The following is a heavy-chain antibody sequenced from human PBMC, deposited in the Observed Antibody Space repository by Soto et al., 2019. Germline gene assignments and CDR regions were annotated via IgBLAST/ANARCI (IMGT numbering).Heavy chain of an antibody. CDR1: GGSISSYY. D-gene: IGHD3-10*01. Sequence: QVQLQESGPGLVKPSETLSLTCTVSGGSISSYYWSWIRQPPGKGLEWIGYIYYSGSTNYNPSLKSRVTISVDTSKNQFSRKLSSVTAADTAVYYCARVTYYGSGSPLVGVWGKGTTVTVSS. CDR3: ARVTYYGSGSPLVGV. J-gene: IGHJ6*04. CDR2: IYYSGST. V-gene: IGHV4-59*01.